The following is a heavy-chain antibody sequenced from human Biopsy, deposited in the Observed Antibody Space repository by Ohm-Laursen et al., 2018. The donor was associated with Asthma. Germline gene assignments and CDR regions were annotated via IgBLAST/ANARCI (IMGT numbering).Heavy chain of an antibody. Sequence: ASVKVSCKSLGGTFNTYVIGWVRQAPGQGLEWMGGINSVFGTTNYPQKFQDRVTITADDSTSTVYMELSSLRSEDTAVYYCARKAGSCISRTCYSLDFWGQRTLVTVSS. CDR2: INSVFGTT. D-gene: IGHD2-2*01. CDR3: ARKAGSCISRTCYSLDF. J-gene: IGHJ4*02. V-gene: IGHV1-69*13. CDR1: GGTFNTYV.